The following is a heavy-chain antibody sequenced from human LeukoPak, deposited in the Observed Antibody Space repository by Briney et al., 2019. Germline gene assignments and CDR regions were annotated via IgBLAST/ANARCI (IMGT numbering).Heavy chain of an antibody. CDR3: ARLWSTSCKGGSCPHQPNY. J-gene: IGHJ4*02. V-gene: IGHV4-39*01. Sequence: SETLSLTCTVSGGSISSSAYHWGWIRQPPGKGLEWIGTINYGGNTYYNLSLKSRVIIFLATSKNQFSLKLSSVTAADTAVYYCARLWSTSCKGGSCPHQPNYWGQGTRVTVPS. CDR1: GGSISSSAYH. CDR2: INYGGNT. D-gene: IGHD2-15*01.